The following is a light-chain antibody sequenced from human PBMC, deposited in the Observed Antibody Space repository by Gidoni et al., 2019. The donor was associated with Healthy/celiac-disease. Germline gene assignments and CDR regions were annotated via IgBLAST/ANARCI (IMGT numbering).Light chain of an antibody. J-gene: IGKJ4*01. CDR3: QQGYTTPRT. V-gene: IGKV1-39*01. Sequence: DIQMTQYPSSLSASVGDRVTITCRASQSISTCLNWYQQKPGKAPNLLIDAASSLQSGVPSRFSGSGSGTEFTLTINSLQPEDFATYYCQQGYTTPRTFXGXTKVEIK. CDR1: QSISTC. CDR2: AAS.